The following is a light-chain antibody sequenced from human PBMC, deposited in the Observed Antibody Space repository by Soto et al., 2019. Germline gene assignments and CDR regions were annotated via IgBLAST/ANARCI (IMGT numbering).Light chain of an antibody. CDR3: SAYAGSITPFA. Sequence: QSSLTQPPSASGSPGQSVTISCTGSSSDIGAYNFVSWYQQHPGKAPKVIISEVYKRPSGVPSRFSGSKSGNTASLTISGLHADADADYYCSAYAGSITPFAFGGGTNLTVL. J-gene: IGLJ1*01. V-gene: IGLV2-8*01. CDR2: EVY. CDR1: SSDIGAYNF.